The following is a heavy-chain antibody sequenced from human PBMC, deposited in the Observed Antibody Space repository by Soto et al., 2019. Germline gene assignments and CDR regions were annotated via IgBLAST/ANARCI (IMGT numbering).Heavy chain of an antibody. J-gene: IGHJ3*02. CDR3: AKKGLGSLAMYCSTGDWHYAFDI. D-gene: IGHD2-8*01. Sequence: EVQLLESGGGLVQPGGSLRLSCAASGFTFGNYAMIWVRQAPGKGLEWVSTISGGGDGTYYADSVRGRFTISRENSRNTVYLQMISLRAEDTAVYYRAKKGLGSLAMYCSTGDWHYAFDIWGQGTMVTVSS. CDR2: ISGGGDGT. V-gene: IGHV3-23*01. CDR1: GFTFGNYA.